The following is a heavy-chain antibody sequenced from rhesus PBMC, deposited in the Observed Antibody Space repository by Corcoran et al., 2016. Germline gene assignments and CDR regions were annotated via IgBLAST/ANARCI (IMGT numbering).Heavy chain of an antibody. J-gene: IGHJ3*01. CDR2: ITYSVSS. V-gene: IGHV4-122*02. CDR1: GGSISSGYYY. CDR3: ARGPLNFAFDF. Sequence: QVQLQESGPGLVKPSETLSLTCAGSGGSISSGYYYWSWIRQPPGKGLDWLGYITYSVSSSYNPSLKSRVTISRHTSKNQFSLKLSSVTAADTAVYYCARGPLNFAFDFWCQGLRFTVSS. D-gene: IGHD1-26*01.